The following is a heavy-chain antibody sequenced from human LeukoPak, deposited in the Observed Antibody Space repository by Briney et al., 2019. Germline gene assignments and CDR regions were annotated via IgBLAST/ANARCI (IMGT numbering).Heavy chain of an antibody. CDR1: GYTLTELS. D-gene: IGHD3-9*01. CDR3: ARVLLRYFDWLLAAGAFDI. Sequence: ASVKVSCKVSGYTLTELSMRWVRQAPGKGLEWMGGFDPEDGETIYAQKFQGRVTMIEDNSTDTAYMELSSLRSEDTAVYYCARVLLRYFDWLLAAGAFDIWGQGTMVTVSS. CDR2: FDPEDGET. J-gene: IGHJ3*02. V-gene: IGHV1-24*01.